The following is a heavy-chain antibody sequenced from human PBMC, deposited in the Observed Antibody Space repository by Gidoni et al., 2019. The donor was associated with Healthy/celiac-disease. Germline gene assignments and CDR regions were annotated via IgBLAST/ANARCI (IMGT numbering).Heavy chain of an antibody. CDR2: INAGNGNT. J-gene: IGHJ3*02. Sequence: QVQLVQPGAEEKKPGASVNVSCKASGYTFTSYVMHWVRQPPGQRLEWMGWINAGNGNTKYSQKFKGRVTITRDTSASTVYMELSSLRSEDTAVYYCARSNTMIMGAFDIWGQGTMVTVSS. V-gene: IGHV1-3*05. CDR1: GYTFTSYV. D-gene: IGHD3-22*01. CDR3: ARSNTMIMGAFDI.